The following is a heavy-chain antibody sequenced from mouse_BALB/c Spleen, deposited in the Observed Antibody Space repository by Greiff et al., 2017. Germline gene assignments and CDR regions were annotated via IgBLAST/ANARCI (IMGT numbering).Heavy chain of an antibody. V-gene: IGHV1-82*01. Sequence: QVQLQQSGPELVKPGASVKISCKASGYAFSSSWMNWVKQRPGQGLEWIGRIYPGDGDTNYNGKFKGKATLTADKSSNTAYMQLSSLTSVDSAVYFCARRGYGNEFAYWGQGTLVTVSA. D-gene: IGHD2-10*02. J-gene: IGHJ3*01. CDR3: ARRGYGNEFAY. CDR1: GYAFSSSW. CDR2: IYPGDGDT.